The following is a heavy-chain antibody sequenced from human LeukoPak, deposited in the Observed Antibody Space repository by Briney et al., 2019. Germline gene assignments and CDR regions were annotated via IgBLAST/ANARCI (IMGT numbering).Heavy chain of an antibody. Sequence: SETLSLTCTVSGGSISSSSYYWGWIRQPPGKGLEWIGSIYYSGSTYYNPSLKSRVTISVDTSKNQFSLKLSSVTAADTAVYYCAGKAITFGGVIVPYPFDYWGQGTLVTVSS. CDR3: AGKAITFGGVIVPYPFDY. J-gene: IGHJ4*02. CDR1: GGSISSSSYY. V-gene: IGHV4-39*07. D-gene: IGHD3-16*02. CDR2: IYYSGST.